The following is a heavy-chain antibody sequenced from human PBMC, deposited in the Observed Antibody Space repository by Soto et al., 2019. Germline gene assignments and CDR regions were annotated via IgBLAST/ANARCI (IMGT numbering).Heavy chain of an antibody. J-gene: IGHJ5*02. CDR1: GYTFTSYG. V-gene: IGHV1-18*01. D-gene: IGHD1-26*01. CDR3: ARHQRGYSGSYSSWFDP. CDR2: ISAYNGNT. Sequence: QVQLVQSGAEVKKPGASVKVSCKASGYTFTSYGISWVRQAPGQGLEWMGWISAYNGNTNYAQKLQGRVTMTTDTSPSTAYMELRSLRSADTAVYYCARHQRGYSGSYSSWFDPWGQGTLVTVSS.